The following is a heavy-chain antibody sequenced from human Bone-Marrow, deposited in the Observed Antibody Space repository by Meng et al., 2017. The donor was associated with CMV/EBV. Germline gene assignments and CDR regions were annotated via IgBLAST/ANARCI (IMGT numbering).Heavy chain of an antibody. D-gene: IGHD6-19*01. CDR2: INHSGST. CDR3: AEIAVAVTRDYYYGMDV. CDR1: GGSFSGYY. Sequence: SETLSLTCAVYGGSFSGYYWSWIRQPPGKGLEWIGEINHSGSTNYNPSLKSRVTISVDTSKNQFSLKLSSVTAADTAVYYCAEIAVAVTRDYYYGMDVWGQGTTVTVSS. J-gene: IGHJ6*02. V-gene: IGHV4-34*01.